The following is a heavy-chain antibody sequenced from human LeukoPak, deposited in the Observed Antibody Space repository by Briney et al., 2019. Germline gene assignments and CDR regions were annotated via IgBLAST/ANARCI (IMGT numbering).Heavy chain of an antibody. CDR1: GYTFSNYD. J-gene: IGHJ4*02. CDR3: ARDDYRAPFDY. D-gene: IGHD4-11*01. Sequence: GASVKVSCKASGYTFSNYDINWVRQAPGQGLEWMGRIIPIFGTANYAQKFQGRVTITADKSTSTAYMELSSLRSEDTAVYYCARDDYRAPFDYWGQGTLVTVSS. V-gene: IGHV1-69*06. CDR2: IIPIFGTA.